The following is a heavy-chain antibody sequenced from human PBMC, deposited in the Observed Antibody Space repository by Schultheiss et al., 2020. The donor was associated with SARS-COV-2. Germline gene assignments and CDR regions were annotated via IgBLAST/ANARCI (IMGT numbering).Heavy chain of an antibody. CDR1: GFTFSSYW. CDR2: IKQDGSEK. CDR3: ARDRGAAAGSVAFDY. V-gene: IGHV3-7*01. Sequence: GGSLRLSCAASGFTFSSYWMSWVRQAPGKGLEWVANIKQDGSEKYYVDSVKGRFTISRDNAKNSLYLQMNSLRAEDTAVYYCARDRGAAAGSVAFDYWGQGALVTVSS. D-gene: IGHD6-13*01. J-gene: IGHJ4*02.